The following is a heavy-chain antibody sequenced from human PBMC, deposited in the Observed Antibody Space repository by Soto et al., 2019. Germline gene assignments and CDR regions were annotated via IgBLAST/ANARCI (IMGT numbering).Heavy chain of an antibody. Sequence: PGGSLRLSCAASGFTFSSYAMSWVRQAPGKGLEWVSAISGSGGSTYYADSVKGRFTISRDNSKNTLYLQMNSLRAEDTAAYYCPKARLTGIAAARLDYWGQGTLVTVSS. J-gene: IGHJ4*02. D-gene: IGHD6-13*01. CDR2: ISGSGGST. V-gene: IGHV3-23*01. CDR3: PKARLTGIAAARLDY. CDR1: GFTFSSYA.